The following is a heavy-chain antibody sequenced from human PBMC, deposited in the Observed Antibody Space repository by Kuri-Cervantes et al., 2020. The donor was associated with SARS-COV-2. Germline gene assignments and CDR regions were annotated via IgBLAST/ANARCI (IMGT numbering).Heavy chain of an antibody. D-gene: IGHD1-26*01. CDR1: DFTFNKAW. Sequence: GGSLRLSCGGSDFTFNKAWLFWVRQAPGKGLQWVGRIRTKSEGETTDYAAPLQGRVTISRDDSKNTLYLQMNRLKIGDTAVYYCATSGPKYSGNYYGLNYWGQGALVTVSS. CDR3: ATSGPKYSGNYYGLNY. J-gene: IGHJ4*02. CDR2: IRTKSEGETT. V-gene: IGHV3-15*07.